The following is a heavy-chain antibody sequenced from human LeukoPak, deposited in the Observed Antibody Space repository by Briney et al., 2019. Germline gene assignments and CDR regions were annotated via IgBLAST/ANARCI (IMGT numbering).Heavy chain of an antibody. CDR3: ARDQSVRLLQTSSTYFKHVFAI. V-gene: IGHV1-24*01. Sequence: ASVKVSCKVSGYXLTELSMHWVRQAPGKGLEWMGGFDPEDGETIYAQKFQGRVTMTTDTSTSTAYMELRSLRFDDTAVYYCARDQSVRLLQTSSTYFKHVFAIWGQGSMVTVSS. D-gene: IGHD6-13*01. J-gene: IGHJ3*02. CDR1: GYXLTELS. CDR2: FDPEDGET.